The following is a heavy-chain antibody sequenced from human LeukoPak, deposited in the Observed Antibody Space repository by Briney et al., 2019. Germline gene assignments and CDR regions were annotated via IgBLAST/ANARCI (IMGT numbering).Heavy chain of an antibody. Sequence: SVKVSCKASGGTFSSYAISWVRQAPGQGLEWMGGIIPIFGTANYAQKSQGRVTITADESTSTAYMELSSLRSEDTAVYYCARVPGGAARPWYFDYWGQGTLVTVSS. D-gene: IGHD6-6*01. J-gene: IGHJ4*02. CDR1: GGTFSSYA. V-gene: IGHV1-69*01. CDR2: IIPIFGTA. CDR3: ARVPGGAARPWYFDY.